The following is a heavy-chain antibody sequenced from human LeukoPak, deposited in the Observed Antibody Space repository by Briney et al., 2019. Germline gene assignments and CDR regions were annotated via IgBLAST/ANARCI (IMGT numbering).Heavy chain of an antibody. D-gene: IGHD2-2*01. CDR2: IIPILGIA. J-gene: IGHJ5*02. V-gene: IGHV1-69*04. CDR1: GGTFSSYA. CDR3: ARQGIVVVPAAMSANWFDP. Sequence: ASVKVSCKAPGGTFSSYAISWVRQAPGQGLEWMGRIIPILGIANYAQKFQGRVTITADKSTSTAYMELSSLRSEDTAVYYCARQGIVVVPAAMSANWFDPWGQGTLVTVSS.